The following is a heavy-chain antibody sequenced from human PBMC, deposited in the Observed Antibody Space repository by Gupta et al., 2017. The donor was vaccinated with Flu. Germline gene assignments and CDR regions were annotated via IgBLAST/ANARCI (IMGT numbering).Heavy chain of an antibody. J-gene: IGHJ4*02. CDR2: IYSSGST. V-gene: IGHV4-39*01. Sequence: PPGKGLEWIGSIYSSGSTYYNPPLKSRVTISVDTSKNQFSLKLSSVTAAVTAVYYCARQPCNINNCYPDYFDYWGQGTLVTVSS. CDR3: ARQPCNINNCYPDYFDY. D-gene: IGHD2-2*01.